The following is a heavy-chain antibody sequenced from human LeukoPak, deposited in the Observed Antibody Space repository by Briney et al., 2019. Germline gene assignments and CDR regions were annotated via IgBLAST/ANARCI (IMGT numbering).Heavy chain of an antibody. CDR3: ARVGSDLVWYGMDV. V-gene: IGHV4-61*08. CDR2: IYYSGST. D-gene: IGHD3-10*01. CDR1: GGSISSGDYY. J-gene: IGHJ6*02. Sequence: SETLSLTCTVSGGSISSGDYYWSWIRQPPGKGLEWIGYIYYSGSTNYNPSLKSRVTISVDTSKNQFSLKLSSVTAADTAVYYCARVGSDLVWYGMDVWGQGTTVTVSS.